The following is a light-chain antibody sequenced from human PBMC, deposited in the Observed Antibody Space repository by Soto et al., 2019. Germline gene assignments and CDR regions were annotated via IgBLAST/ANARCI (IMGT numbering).Light chain of an antibody. J-gene: IGKJ1*01. Sequence: DIVMTQSPDSLAVSLGERATINCKCSQSVLDSSNNKNYLVWYQQKPGQPPKLLIYWASTRESGVPDRFSGSGSGTDFTLTISSLQAEDVAVYYCQQYLRTPRTLGQGTKVDIK. CDR1: QSVLDSSNNKNY. CDR2: WAS. CDR3: QQYLRTPRT. V-gene: IGKV4-1*01.